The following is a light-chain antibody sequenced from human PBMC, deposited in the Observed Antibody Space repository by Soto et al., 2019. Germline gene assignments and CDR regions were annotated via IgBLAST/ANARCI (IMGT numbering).Light chain of an antibody. J-gene: IGKJ5*01. CDR2: GAS. Sequence: EIVMTQSPGTLSLSPGETATLSCRASQSVSSNYVAWFHQKPGQAPRLLIYGASTRATGIPARFSGSGSGTEFTLTISSLQSEDFAVYYCQQYNNWPPITFGQGTRLEIK. CDR1: QSVSSN. CDR3: QQYNNWPPIT. V-gene: IGKV3-15*01.